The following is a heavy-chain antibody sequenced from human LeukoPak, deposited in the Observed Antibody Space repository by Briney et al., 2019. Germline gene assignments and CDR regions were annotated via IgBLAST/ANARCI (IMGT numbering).Heavy chain of an antibody. CDR1: GFRFTTYW. D-gene: IGHD7-27*01. J-gene: IGHJ4*02. CDR3: ARESWGPDY. CDR2: IKEDGSDK. V-gene: IGHV3-7*01. Sequence: GGSLRLSCAASGFRFTTYWMTWVRQAPGKGLEWVANIKEDGSDKHYVDSVKGRFTISRDNAKNSLYLQMNSLRAEDTAVYYCARESWGPDYWGQGTLVTVSS.